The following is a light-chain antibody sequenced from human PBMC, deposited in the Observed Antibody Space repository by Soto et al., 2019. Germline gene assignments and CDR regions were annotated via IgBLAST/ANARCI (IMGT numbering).Light chain of an antibody. V-gene: IGLV2-14*01. CDR1: SSDVGDYNR. CDR2: EVT. CDR3: ISFTPSTTTHWV. J-gene: IGLJ3*02. Sequence: QSALTQPPSVSGSPGQSITISCTGTSSDVGDYNRVSWYHHHPGKAPKLMIFEVTNRPSGISDRFSGFKSGSTASLTISELQPDDEADYYCISFTPSTTTHWVFGGGTKLTVL.